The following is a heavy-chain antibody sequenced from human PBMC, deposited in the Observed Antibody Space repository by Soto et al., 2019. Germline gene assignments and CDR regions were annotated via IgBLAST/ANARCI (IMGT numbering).Heavy chain of an antibody. V-gene: IGHV4-39*01. CDR2: IYYSGST. Sequence: SETLSFTCSVSGVSISSSIYYWGWIRQPPGKGLEWIGSIYYSGSTYYNPSLKSRVTISVVTSKNQFSLKLSSVTAADTAVYYCAGEYSRRITMVRGVNWFDPWGQGTLVTVSS. CDR3: AGEYSRRITMVRGVNWFDP. CDR1: GVSISSSIYY. J-gene: IGHJ5*02. D-gene: IGHD3-10*01.